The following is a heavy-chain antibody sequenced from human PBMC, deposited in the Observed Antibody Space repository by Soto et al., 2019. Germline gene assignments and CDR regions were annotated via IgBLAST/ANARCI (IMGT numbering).Heavy chain of an antibody. CDR3: STRAYDTNGYYRFDP. V-gene: IGHV4-34*01. CDR1: VGPVSCHS. J-gene: IGHJ5*01. D-gene: IGHD3-22*01. Sequence: TLSPACAFYVGPVSCHSWTLIRQSPGKGLEWIGDINHSGRVNYSPSLKSRVTISLGTSKNQFSLTLSAVTAADTAMYYCSTRAYDTNGYYRFDPWGQGTLVTVSS. CDR2: INHSGRV.